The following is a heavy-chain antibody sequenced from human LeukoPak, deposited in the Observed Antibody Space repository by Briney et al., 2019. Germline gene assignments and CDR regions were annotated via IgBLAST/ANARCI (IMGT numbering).Heavy chain of an antibody. J-gene: IGHJ4*02. D-gene: IGHD5-12*01. Sequence: GSLRLSCAASGFXFNTYAITWVRQAPGKGLEWVSSIIGIGGSTYYADSVKGRFTISRDNSKSTLHLHMNSLRAEDTAVYFCAKDPGGGSYYFDSWGQGTQVTVSS. CDR3: AKDPGGGSYYFDS. V-gene: IGHV3-23*01. CDR2: IIGIGGST. CDR1: GFXFNTYA.